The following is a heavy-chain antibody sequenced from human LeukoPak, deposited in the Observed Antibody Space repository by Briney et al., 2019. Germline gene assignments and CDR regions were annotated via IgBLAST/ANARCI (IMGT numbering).Heavy chain of an antibody. V-gene: IGHV3-74*01. Sequence: GGSLRLSCAASGFIFSDYWTYWVRQAPGKGLVWVSRISGDGSRTNYADPVKRRFTISTDNDKNTLYLQMNSLRVEYTAVYYCTVIVTGSWGQGTLVTVSS. CDR3: TVIVTGS. D-gene: IGHD2/OR15-2a*01. CDR2: ISGDGSRT. CDR1: GFIFSDYW. J-gene: IGHJ5*02.